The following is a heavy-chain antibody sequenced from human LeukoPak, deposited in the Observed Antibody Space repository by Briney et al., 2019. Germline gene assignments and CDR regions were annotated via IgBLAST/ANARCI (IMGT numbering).Heavy chain of an antibody. CDR3: AKSSTWQLDAFDI. Sequence: PGGSLRLSCAASGFTFSSYTMTWVRQAPGKGLEWVSYISGSSTTIYYADSVKGRFTISRDNAKNSLYLQMNSLRAEDTAVYYCAKSSTWQLDAFDIWGQGTMVTVSS. D-gene: IGHD6-6*01. CDR1: GFTFSSYT. V-gene: IGHV3-48*01. J-gene: IGHJ3*02. CDR2: ISGSSTTI.